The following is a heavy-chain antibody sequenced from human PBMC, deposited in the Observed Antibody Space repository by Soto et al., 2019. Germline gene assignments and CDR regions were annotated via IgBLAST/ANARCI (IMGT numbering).Heavy chain of an antibody. V-gene: IGHV4-34*01. Sequence: SETLSLTCAVYGGSFSDYYWSWIRQPPGKGLEWIGEINHSGSTNYNPSLKSRVTISVDTSKNQFSLKLGSVTAADTAVYYCARGLGDYGVDVWGQGTTVTVSS. CDR3: ARGLGDYGVDV. J-gene: IGHJ6*02. CDR2: INHSGST. D-gene: IGHD3-16*01. CDR1: GGSFSDYY.